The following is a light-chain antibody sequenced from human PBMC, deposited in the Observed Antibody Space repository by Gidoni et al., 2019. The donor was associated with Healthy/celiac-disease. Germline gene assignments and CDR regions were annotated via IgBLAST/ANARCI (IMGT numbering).Light chain of an antibody. CDR3: SSYTSSSFVV. CDR1: SSDVGGYNY. J-gene: IGLJ2*01. CDR2: DIS. Sequence: QSALTQPASVSGSPGQSITLSCTGTSSDVGGYNYVSWYQQHPGKAPKLIIYDISNRPSGVSNRFSGSKSGNTAALTISGLQAEDEADYYCSSYTSSSFVVFGGGTKLTVL. V-gene: IGLV2-14*03.